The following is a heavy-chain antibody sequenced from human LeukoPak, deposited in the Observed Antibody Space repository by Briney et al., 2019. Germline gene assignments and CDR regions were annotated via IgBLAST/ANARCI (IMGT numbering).Heavy chain of an antibody. J-gene: IGHJ4*02. Sequence: GGTLRLSCAASGFTFSSYWMHWVRQAPGKGQEWVANIKQDGSEKYYVDSVKGRFTISRDNAKNSLYLQMNSLRAEDTAVYYCARERHSYGYGGGYWGQGTLVTVSS. CDR3: ARERHSYGYGGGY. CDR2: IKQDGSEK. V-gene: IGHV3-7*03. CDR1: GFTFSSYW. D-gene: IGHD5-18*01.